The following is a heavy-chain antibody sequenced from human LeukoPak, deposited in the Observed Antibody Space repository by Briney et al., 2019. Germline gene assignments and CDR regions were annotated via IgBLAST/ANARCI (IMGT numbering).Heavy chain of an antibody. Sequence: SETLSLTCAVYGGSFSGYYWSWIRQPPGKGLEWIGEINHSGSTNYNPSLKSRVTISVDTSKNQFSLKLSSVTAADTAVYYCARRLMGYAVDYWGQGTLVTVSS. V-gene: IGHV4-34*01. CDR2: INHSGST. D-gene: IGHD2-8*01. CDR1: GGSFSGYY. J-gene: IGHJ4*02. CDR3: ARRLMGYAVDY.